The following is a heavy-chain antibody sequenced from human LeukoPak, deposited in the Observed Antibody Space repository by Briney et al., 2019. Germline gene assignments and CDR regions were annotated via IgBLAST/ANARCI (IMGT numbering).Heavy chain of an antibody. J-gene: IGHJ6*03. D-gene: IGHD1-26*01. Sequence: PGGSLRLSCAASGFTFSSYSMNWVRQAPGKGLEWVSSISSSSSYIYYADSVKGRSTISRDNAKNSLYLQMNSLRAEDTAVYYCARGIVGATRYYYYYMDVWGKGTTVTVSS. V-gene: IGHV3-21*01. CDR3: ARGIVGATRYYYYYMDV. CDR2: ISSSSSYI. CDR1: GFTFSSYS.